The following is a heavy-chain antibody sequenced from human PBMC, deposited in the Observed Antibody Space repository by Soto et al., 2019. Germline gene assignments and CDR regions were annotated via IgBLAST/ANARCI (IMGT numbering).Heavy chain of an antibody. CDR2: IYYSGST. V-gene: IGHV4-30-4*01. Sequence: SVTMRVTCTVAGGNISSGGYYWSWIQKPPGKGLEWIGYIYYSGSTYYNPSLKSRVTISVDTSKNQFSLKLSSVTAADTAVYYCARLPLVERFYGMDVWGQGTTVTVSS. D-gene: IGHD1-1*01. CDR3: ARLPLVERFYGMDV. J-gene: IGHJ6*02. CDR1: GGNISSGGYY.